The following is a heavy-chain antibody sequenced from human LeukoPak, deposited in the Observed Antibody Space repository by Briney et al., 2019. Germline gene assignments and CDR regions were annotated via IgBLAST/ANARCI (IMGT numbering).Heavy chain of an antibody. CDR2: IYYSGST. V-gene: IGHV4-59*08. Sequence: SETLSLTCTVSGGSISSYYWSWIRQPPGKGLEWIGYIYYSGSTNYNTSLKSAVTISVDTSKNQFSLKLSSVTAADTAVYYCARHVRKRGIAVAGTPGWFDPWGQRTLVTVSS. D-gene: IGHD6-19*01. CDR1: GGSISSYY. J-gene: IGHJ5*02. CDR3: ARHVRKRGIAVAGTPGWFDP.